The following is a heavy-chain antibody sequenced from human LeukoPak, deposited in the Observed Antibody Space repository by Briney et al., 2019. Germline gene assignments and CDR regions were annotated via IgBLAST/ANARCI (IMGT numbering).Heavy chain of an antibody. CDR2: IYYSGST. J-gene: IGHJ6*02. V-gene: IGHV4-31*03. CDR3: AKMTHYYYYYGMDV. Sequence: SETLSLTCTVSGGSISSGGYYWSWIRQHPGKGLEWIGNIYYSGSTYYNPSLKSRGTISVDTSTNQFSLKLSSVTAADTAVYYCAKMTHYYYYYGMDVWGQGTTVTVSS. CDR1: GGSISSGGYY.